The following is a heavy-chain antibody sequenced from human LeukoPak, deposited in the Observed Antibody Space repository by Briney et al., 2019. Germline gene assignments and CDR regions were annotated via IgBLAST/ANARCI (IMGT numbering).Heavy chain of an antibody. Sequence: SVKVSCKASGYTFTSYGISWVRQAPGQGLEWMGGIIPIFGTANYAQKFQGRVTITADESTSTAYMELSSLRSEDTAVYYCARERYGSGSYYSYFDYWGQGTLVTVSS. CDR1: GYTFTSYG. CDR3: ARERYGSGSYYSYFDY. V-gene: IGHV1-69*13. D-gene: IGHD3-10*01. CDR2: IIPIFGTA. J-gene: IGHJ4*02.